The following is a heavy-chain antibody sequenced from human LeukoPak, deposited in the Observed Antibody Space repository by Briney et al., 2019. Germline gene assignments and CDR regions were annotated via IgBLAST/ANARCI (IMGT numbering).Heavy chain of an antibody. CDR3: ARGSPEEWFGRFS. CDR2: MYAGGTI. V-gene: IGHV3-66*01. Sequence: QPGGSLRLSCAASGFTVSSNYMSWVRQAPGKGLEWVSVMYAGGTIYYGDSVKGRFIISRDNSKDTLYLQMNSLRAEDTAVYYCARGSPEEWFGRFSWGQGTLVTVSS. J-gene: IGHJ5*02. D-gene: IGHD3-10*01. CDR1: GFTVSSNY.